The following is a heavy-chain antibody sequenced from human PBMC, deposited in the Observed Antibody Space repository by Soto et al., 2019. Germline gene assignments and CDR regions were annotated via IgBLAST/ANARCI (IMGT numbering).Heavy chain of an antibody. Sequence: SLRLSCAASGFTFSSYGMHWVRQAPGKGLEWVAVIWYDGSNKYYADSVKGRFTISRDNSKNTLYLQMNSLRAEDTAVYYCARDEAYYDILTGYFNYYYYGMDVWGQGTTVTVSS. CDR2: IWYDGSNK. CDR3: ARDEAYYDILTGYFNYYYYGMDV. V-gene: IGHV3-33*01. D-gene: IGHD3-9*01. J-gene: IGHJ6*02. CDR1: GFTFSSYG.